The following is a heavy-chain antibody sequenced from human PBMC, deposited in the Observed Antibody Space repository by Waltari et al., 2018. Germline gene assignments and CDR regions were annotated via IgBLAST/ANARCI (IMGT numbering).Heavy chain of an antibody. CDR3: ARDRIGRENWFDP. CDR1: GGTFSSYA. Sequence: QVQLVQSGAEVKKPGSSVKVSCKASGGTFSSYAISWVGQAPGQGLEWMGGIIPILGIANYAQKFQGRVTITADESTSTAYMELSSLRSEDTAVYYCARDRIGRENWFDPWGQGTLVTVSS. J-gene: IGHJ5*02. V-gene: IGHV1-69*04. CDR2: IIPILGIA. D-gene: IGHD2-15*01.